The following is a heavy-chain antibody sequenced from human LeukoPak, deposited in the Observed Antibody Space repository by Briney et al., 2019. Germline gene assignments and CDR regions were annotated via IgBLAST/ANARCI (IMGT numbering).Heavy chain of an antibody. V-gene: IGHV3-33*01. Sequence: PGGSLRLSGAASGFTFSSFVMHWVRQAPGKGLEWVAVIWYDASNKYYADSVKGRFTISRDNSKNTLYLQMNSLRDDDTAVYYCVRGVGVSRFNYFDPWGQGTLVTVSS. CDR3: VRGVGVSRFNYFDP. CDR2: IWYDASNK. J-gene: IGHJ5*02. CDR1: GFTFSSFV. D-gene: IGHD1-26*01.